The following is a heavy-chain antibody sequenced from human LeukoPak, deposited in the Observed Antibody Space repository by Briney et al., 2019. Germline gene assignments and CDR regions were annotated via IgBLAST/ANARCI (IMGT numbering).Heavy chain of an antibody. V-gene: IGHV3-43*01. D-gene: IGHD3-22*01. Sequence: PGGSLRLSCAASGFTFDDYSIHWVRQTPGKGLEWVCLINWDGSVTYYAGSVKGRFTISRDNSRNSVYLQMNSLRLEDSALYYCAKADDSSGFLLGHWGRGTLVTVSS. CDR2: INWDGSVT. CDR3: AKADDSSGFLLGH. J-gene: IGHJ4*02. CDR1: GFTFDDYS.